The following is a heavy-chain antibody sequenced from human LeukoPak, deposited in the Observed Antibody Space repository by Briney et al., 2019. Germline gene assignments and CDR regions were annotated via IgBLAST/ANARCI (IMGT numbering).Heavy chain of an antibody. V-gene: IGHV3-30-3*01. D-gene: IGHD6-25*01. CDR1: GFTFNKYA. CDR2: VSYLGNDK. CDR3: ARPLERRLIHYFDF. J-gene: IGHJ4*02. Sequence: PGRFLRLSCAASGFTFNKYAMHWVRQAPGKGLEWVAVVSYLGNDKFYADSVKGRFTISKDNSNNTVYLEINSLRSEDTAVYYCARPLERRLIHYFDFWGPGTLVTVSS.